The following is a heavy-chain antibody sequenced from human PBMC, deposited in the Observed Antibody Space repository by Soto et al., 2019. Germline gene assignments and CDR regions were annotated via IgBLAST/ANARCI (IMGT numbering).Heavy chain of an antibody. V-gene: IGHV3-7*01. CDR2: IKLDASEK. J-gene: IGHJ4*01. D-gene: IGHD3-10*01. CDR1: GFTFGSYW. Sequence: EVQLVESGGGLVQPGGSLRLSCAASGFTFGSYWMSWVRQAPGKGLEWVATIKLDASEKKYVDSGKGRCTMSRDNATNSLYLQAHSLRAEDTAVSYCAGDSVYGWGSSVNHHLAYWGHGTQVTVSS. CDR3: AGDSVYGWGSSVNHHLAY.